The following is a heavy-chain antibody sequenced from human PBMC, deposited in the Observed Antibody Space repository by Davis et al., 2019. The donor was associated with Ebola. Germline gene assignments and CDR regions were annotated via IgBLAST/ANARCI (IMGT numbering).Heavy chain of an antibody. D-gene: IGHD3-10*01. CDR3: ARDLATSSGAHFFYFGMDV. Sequence: ASSVKVSCKASVYTFSRYGISWVRQAPGQGREGRGWSSGYEENTSDAPRFRGRITLTKDRATSTVHMELRSLTSDDTAVYYCARDLATSSGAHFFYFGMDVWGGGTSVAVSS. J-gene: IGHJ6*04. CDR2: SSGYEENT. CDR1: VYTFSRYG. V-gene: IGHV1-18*01.